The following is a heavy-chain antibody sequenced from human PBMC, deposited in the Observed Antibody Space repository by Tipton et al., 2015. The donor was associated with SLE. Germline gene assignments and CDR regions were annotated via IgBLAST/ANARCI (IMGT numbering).Heavy chain of an antibody. D-gene: IGHD4-17*01. CDR2: IYTSGST. Sequence: TLSLTCTVSGGSISSYYWSWIRQPPGKGLEWIGYIYTSGSTNYNPSLKSRVTISVDTSKNQFSLNLTSVTAADTAVYYCARRPYGDYNDYYYGMDVWGQGTTVTVSS. J-gene: IGHJ6*02. CDR3: ARRPYGDYNDYYYGMDV. CDR1: GGSISSYY. V-gene: IGHV4-4*08.